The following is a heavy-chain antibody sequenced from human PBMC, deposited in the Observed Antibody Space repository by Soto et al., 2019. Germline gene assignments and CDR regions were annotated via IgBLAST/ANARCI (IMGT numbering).Heavy chain of an antibody. J-gene: IGHJ6*02. CDR3: ARDWGYDPDPTYYYGMDV. V-gene: IGHV6-1*01. Sequence: SQTLSLTCAISGDTVSTNTAAWNWIRQSPSRGLEWLGRIYYKSRWYSDYSESLKSRIAIIPDTSRNQFSLQLNSVIPEDTAVYYCARDWGYDPDPTYYYGMDVWGQGTKVTVCS. D-gene: IGHD5-12*01. CDR1: GDTVSTNTAA. CDR2: IYYKSRWYS.